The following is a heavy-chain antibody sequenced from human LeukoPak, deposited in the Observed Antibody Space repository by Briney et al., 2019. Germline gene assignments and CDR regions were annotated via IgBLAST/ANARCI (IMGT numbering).Heavy chain of an antibody. V-gene: IGHV3-66*01. CDR1: GFTVTSDC. D-gene: IGHD3-10*01. Sequence: GGSLRPSCAASGFTVTSDCMSWVRQAPGKGLEGVSVIYRGGSTYYADSVQGRLTISRDNSNNTLYLQMNSLRADDTAVYYCTLTGSGSHYEGASVYWGQGTLVTVSS. CDR2: IYRGGST. CDR3: TLTGSGSHYEGASVY. J-gene: IGHJ4*02.